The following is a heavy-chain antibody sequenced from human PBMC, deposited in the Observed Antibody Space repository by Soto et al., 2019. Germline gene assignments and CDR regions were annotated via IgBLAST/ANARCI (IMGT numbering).Heavy chain of an antibody. CDR3: ARVLGYSSGPWSVSHY. CDR2: TAHTGNT. CDR1: GVSVTSYH. Sequence: PSETLSLTCSVSGVSVTSYHWSWIRQFPGKGLEWIAYTAHTGNTNYNPSLKSRVIISLDTSKNQVSLQLTSVTAADTGVYYCARVLGYSSGPWSVSHYWGQGTLVTVSS. J-gene: IGHJ4*02. D-gene: IGHD6-19*01. V-gene: IGHV4-59*02.